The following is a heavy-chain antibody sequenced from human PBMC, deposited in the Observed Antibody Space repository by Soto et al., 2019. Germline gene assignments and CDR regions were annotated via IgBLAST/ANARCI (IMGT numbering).Heavy chain of an antibody. CDR1: GDTFSSYG. Sequence: ASVKVSCKAYGDTFSSYGLSWVRQAPGQGLEWMGWISAYSGNTVYTQRFKGRLTMATDTSTGTAYMEVRRLRSDDAAVYYCASDFYKSSVYCDYSGQGTLVTVSS. D-gene: IGHD3-22*01. CDR3: ASDFYKSSVYCDY. J-gene: IGHJ4*02. V-gene: IGHV1-18*01. CDR2: ISAYSGNT.